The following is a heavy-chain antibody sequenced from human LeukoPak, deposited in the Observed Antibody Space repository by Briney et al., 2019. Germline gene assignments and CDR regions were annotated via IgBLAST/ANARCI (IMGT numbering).Heavy chain of an antibody. CDR1: GFTFSDYY. CDR2: ISRSAIST. J-gene: IGHJ4*02. D-gene: IGHD2/OR15-2a*01. Sequence: GGSLRLSCAASGFTFSDYYMSWIRQAPGKGLDWLSYISRSAISTHYADSVKGRFTISRDNAKNSLYLQMNSLRAEGTAVYYCGRDFRDRSMPIDYWGQGTLVTVSS. CDR3: GRDFRDRSMPIDY. V-gene: IGHV3-11*01.